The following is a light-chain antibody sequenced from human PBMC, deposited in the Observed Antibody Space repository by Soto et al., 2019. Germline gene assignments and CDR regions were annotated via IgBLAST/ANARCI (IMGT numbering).Light chain of an antibody. Sequence: EIVMTHSPATLSVSPWERATLSFRTSQSLSNRYLAWYQQKPGQAPRLLIYGASTRATGIPARFSGSGSGTEFTLTISSLQSEDFAVYYCQQYNNWPPWTFGQGTKVDIK. J-gene: IGKJ1*01. CDR3: QQYNNWPPWT. CDR1: QSLSNRY. CDR2: GAS. V-gene: IGKV3-15*01.